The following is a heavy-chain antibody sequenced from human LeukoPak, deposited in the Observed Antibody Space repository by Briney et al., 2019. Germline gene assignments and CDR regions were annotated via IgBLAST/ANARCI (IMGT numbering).Heavy chain of an antibody. V-gene: IGHV3-30*02. CDR3: TKGDDYGANTRLPKYNWFDP. D-gene: IGHD4-23*01. CDR1: GFTFSFCA. CDR2: IRYDGNNK. J-gene: IGHJ5*02. Sequence: SGGSLRLSCAASGFTFSFCAMHWVRQAPGKGLEWVAFIRYDGNNKNYADSVKGRFTISRDNSRDTLYLQMNSLRAEDTAVYYCTKGDDYGANTRLPKYNWFDPWGQGTLVTVSS.